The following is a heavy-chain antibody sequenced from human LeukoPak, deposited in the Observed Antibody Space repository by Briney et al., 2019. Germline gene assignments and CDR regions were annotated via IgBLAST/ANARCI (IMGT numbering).Heavy chain of an antibody. J-gene: IGHJ5*02. CDR2: THTSWTT. D-gene: IGHD3-16*01. CDR3: ARGDYYDGGGRNWFDP. Sequence: SETLSLTCTVSGGSMSSYYWSFIRQPAGKGLEWIGRTHTSWTTYYNPSLKSRVTMSVDTSRNQFSLRLTSVTAADTAVYYCARGDYYDGGGRNWFDPWGQGTLVTVSS. V-gene: IGHV4-4*07. CDR1: GGSMSSYY.